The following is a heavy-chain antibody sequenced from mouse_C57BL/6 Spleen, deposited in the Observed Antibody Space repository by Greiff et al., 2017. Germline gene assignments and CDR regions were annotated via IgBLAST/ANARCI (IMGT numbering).Heavy chain of an antibody. V-gene: IGHV1-59*01. Sequence: QVQLQQPGAELVRPGTSVKLSCKASGYTFPSYWMHWVKQRPGQGLEWIGVIDPSDSYTNYNQKFKGKATLTVDTSSSTAYMQLSSLTSEDSAVYYCARNSSGLDYWGQGTTLTVSS. D-gene: IGHD3-2*02. J-gene: IGHJ2*01. CDR3: ARNSSGLDY. CDR1: GYTFPSYW. CDR2: IDPSDSYT.